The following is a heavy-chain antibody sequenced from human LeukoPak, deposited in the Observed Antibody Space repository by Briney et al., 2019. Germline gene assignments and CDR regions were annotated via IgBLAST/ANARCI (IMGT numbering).Heavy chain of an antibody. J-gene: IGHJ4*02. CDR2: IIPILGIA. CDR3: ARDGSSGYYHY. CDR1: GGTFSSYA. V-gene: IGHV1-69*04. Sequence: SVKDSCKASGGTFSSYAISWVRQAPGQGLEWMGRIIPILGIANYAQKFQGRVTITADKSTSTAYMELSSLRSEDTAVYYCARDGSSGYYHYWGQGTLVTVSS. D-gene: IGHD3-22*01.